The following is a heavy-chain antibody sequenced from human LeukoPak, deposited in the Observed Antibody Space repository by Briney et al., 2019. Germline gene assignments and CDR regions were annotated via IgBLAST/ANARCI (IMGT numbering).Heavy chain of an antibody. CDR3: ARDDGYGDPFDM. D-gene: IGHD5-18*01. CDR1: GGSISSSSYY. Sequence: SETLSLTCTVSGGSISSSSYYWGWIRQPPGKGLEWIGSIYYSGSTYYNPSLKSRVTISVDTSKNQFSLKLSSVTAADTAVYYCARDDGYGDPFDMWGQGTMVTVSS. CDR2: IYYSGST. V-gene: IGHV4-39*07. J-gene: IGHJ3*02.